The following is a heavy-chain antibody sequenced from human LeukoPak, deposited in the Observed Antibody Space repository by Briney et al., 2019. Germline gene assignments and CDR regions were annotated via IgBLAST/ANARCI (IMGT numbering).Heavy chain of an antibody. V-gene: IGHV4-34*01. J-gene: IGHJ4*02. CDR2: INHSGST. CDR3: ARGGYRHLLFNY. CDR1: GGSFSGYY. Sequence: SETLSLTCAVYGGSFSGYYWSWIRQPPGKGLEWIGEINHSGSTNYNPSLKSRVTISVDTSKNQFSLKLSSVTAADTAVYYCARGGYRHLLFNYWGQGTLVTVSS. D-gene: IGHD5-18*01.